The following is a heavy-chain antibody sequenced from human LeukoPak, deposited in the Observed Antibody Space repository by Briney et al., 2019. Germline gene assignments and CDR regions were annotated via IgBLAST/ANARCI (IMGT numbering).Heavy chain of an antibody. Sequence: ASVMVSCKVSGYTLTELSMHWVRQAPGKGLEWMGGFDPEDGETIYAQKFQGRVTMTEDTSTDTAYMELSSLRSEDTAVYYCARVFGHSRRDGYNLAYWGQGTLVTVSS. J-gene: IGHJ4*02. CDR3: ARVFGHSRRDGYNLAY. CDR1: GYTLTELS. CDR2: FDPEDGET. D-gene: IGHD5-24*01. V-gene: IGHV1-24*01.